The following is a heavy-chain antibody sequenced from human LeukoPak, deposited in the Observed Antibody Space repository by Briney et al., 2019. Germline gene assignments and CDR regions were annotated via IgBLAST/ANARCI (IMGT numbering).Heavy chain of an antibody. J-gene: IGHJ5*02. Sequence: ASVKVSCKASGGTFSSYAISWVRQAPGQGLEWMGGIIPIFGTANYAQKLEGRVTMTTDTSTSTAYMELRSLRSDDTAVYYCARDGTTVRFLEWLPTPFDPWGQGTLVTVSS. V-gene: IGHV1-69*05. CDR2: IIPIFGTA. CDR1: GGTFSSYA. D-gene: IGHD3-3*01. CDR3: ARDGTTVRFLEWLPTPFDP.